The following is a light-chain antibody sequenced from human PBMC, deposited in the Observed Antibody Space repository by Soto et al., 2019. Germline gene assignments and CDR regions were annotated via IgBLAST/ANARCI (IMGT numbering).Light chain of an antibody. CDR3: QQYDSSPWT. V-gene: IGKV3-20*01. Sequence: EIVLTQSPGTLSLSPGERATLSCRASQSVSSSFLAWYQQKPGQAPRLLIYGASSRATGIPDRFSGSGSGTEFTLTISGLETEDFAVYYCQQYDSSPWTFGQGTRVEIK. J-gene: IGKJ1*01. CDR1: QSVSSSF. CDR2: GAS.